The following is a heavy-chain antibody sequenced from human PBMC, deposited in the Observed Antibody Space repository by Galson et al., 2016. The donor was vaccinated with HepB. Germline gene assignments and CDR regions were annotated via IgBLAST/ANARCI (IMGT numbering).Heavy chain of an antibody. D-gene: IGHD2-15*01. CDR1: GYTLSAYG. J-gene: IGHJ4*03. CDR2: ISVYNGNT. CDR3: ARDSDCSGGNCYFDP. Sequence: SVKVSCKASGYTLSAYGTTWVRQAPGQGLEWMGWISVYNGNTNYAQRFRGRVTMTTDTSTSTAYMELRSLRSDDTAVYYCARDSDCSGGNCYFDPWGQGTLVTVSS. V-gene: IGHV1-18*01.